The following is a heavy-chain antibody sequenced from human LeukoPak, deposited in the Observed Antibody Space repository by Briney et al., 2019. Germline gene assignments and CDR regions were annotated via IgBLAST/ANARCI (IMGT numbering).Heavy chain of an antibody. CDR2: IDYSGGT. CDR1: GGSIRSSSYY. V-gene: IGHV4-39*07. Sequence: SETLSLTCTVSGGSIRSSSYYWGWIRQPPGKGLAWNGSIDYSGGTYFSPSLRSRVTLSVDTSKNQFSLNLISVTAADTAVYYCARGPSITIFGVVMYTWFDPWGQGTPVSVSS. J-gene: IGHJ5*02. CDR3: ARGPSITIFGVVMYTWFDP. D-gene: IGHD3-3*01.